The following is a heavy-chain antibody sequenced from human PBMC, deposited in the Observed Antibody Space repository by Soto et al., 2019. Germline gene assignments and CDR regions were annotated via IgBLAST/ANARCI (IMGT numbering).Heavy chain of an antibody. CDR1: GFTFTSSA. CDR3: AAAGGGRYYYDSSGYYAYY. Sequence: ASVKVSCKASGFTFTSSAVQWVRQARGQRLEWIGWIVVGSGNTNYAQKFRERVTITRDMSTSTAYMELSSLRSEDTAVYYCAAAGGGRYYYDSSGYYAYYWGQGTLVTVSS. V-gene: IGHV1-58*01. CDR2: IVVGSGNT. J-gene: IGHJ4*02. D-gene: IGHD3-22*01.